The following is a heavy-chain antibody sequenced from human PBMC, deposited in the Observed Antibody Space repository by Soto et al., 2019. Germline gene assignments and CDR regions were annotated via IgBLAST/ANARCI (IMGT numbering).Heavy chain of an antibody. CDR2: MNPNSGKG. V-gene: IGHV1-8*01. CDR3: ARMATSGSLICFDP. D-gene: IGHD6-19*01. J-gene: IGHJ5*01. Sequence: ASVKVSFKASGYTFGNNYISWVRQGTGQWLEWMGWMNPNSGKGGYAQKFQGRVTMTRDTSTSTAYMELSSLTSDDTAIYYCARMATSGSLICFDPWGQGILVTVSS. CDR1: GYTFGNNY.